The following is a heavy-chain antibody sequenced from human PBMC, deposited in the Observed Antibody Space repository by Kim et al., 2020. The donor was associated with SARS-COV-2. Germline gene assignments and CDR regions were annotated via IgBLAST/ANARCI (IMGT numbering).Heavy chain of an antibody. Sequence: GGSLRLSCVGSGFIFSSYAMSWVRQAPGKGLEWVSGISGSDGSTYYADSVRGRFTISRDNSMNTLYLQMNSLRADDSAVYYCAKGVGASGWYLDWGQGTLVTVSS. CDR1: GFIFSSYA. J-gene: IGHJ4*02. CDR3: AKGVGASGWYLD. V-gene: IGHV3-23*01. D-gene: IGHD6-19*01. CDR2: ISGSDGST.